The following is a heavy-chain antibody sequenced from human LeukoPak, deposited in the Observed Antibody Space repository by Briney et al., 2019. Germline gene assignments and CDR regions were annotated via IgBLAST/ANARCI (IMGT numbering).Heavy chain of an antibody. D-gene: IGHD4-17*01. J-gene: IGHJ4*02. CDR2: IYPGDSQT. CDR1: GFSFTSYW. V-gene: IGHV5-51*01. Sequence: GESLKISCQGSGFSFTSYWIGWVRQMPGKGLEWMGIIYPGDSQTRYSPSFQGQVTISADRSITTVHLQWSSLKASDTAMYYCAILTMTTATRHFDFWGQGTLVTVSS. CDR3: AILTMTTATRHFDF.